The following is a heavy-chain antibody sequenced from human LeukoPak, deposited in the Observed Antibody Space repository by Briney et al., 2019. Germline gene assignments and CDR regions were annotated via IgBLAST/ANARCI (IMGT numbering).Heavy chain of an antibody. V-gene: IGHV1-46*01. CDR3: ASGGSYYSYYYYGMDV. CDR2: INPSGGST. J-gene: IGHJ6*02. CDR1: GYTFTSYY. Sequence: ASVTVSCTASGYTFTSYYMHWVRQAPGQGLEWMGIINPSGGSTSYAQKFQGRVTMTRDTSTSTVYMELSSLRSEDTAVYYCASGGSYYSYYYYGMDVWGQGTTVTVSS. D-gene: IGHD1-26*01.